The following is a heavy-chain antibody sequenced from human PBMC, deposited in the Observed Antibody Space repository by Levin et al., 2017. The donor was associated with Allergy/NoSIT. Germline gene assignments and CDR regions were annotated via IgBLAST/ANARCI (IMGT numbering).Heavy chain of an antibody. J-gene: IGHJ6*02. CDR1: GFTFSSYA. Sequence: GGSLRLSCAASGFTFSSYAMHWVRQAPGKGLERVAVISYDGSNKYYADSVKGRFTISRDNSKNTLYLQMNSLRAEDTAVYYCARDQGSSSFSGGYGMDGWGQGTTVTVSS. V-gene: IGHV3-30*04. CDR3: ARDQGSSSFSGGYGMDG. D-gene: IGHD6-6*01. CDR2: ISYDGSNK.